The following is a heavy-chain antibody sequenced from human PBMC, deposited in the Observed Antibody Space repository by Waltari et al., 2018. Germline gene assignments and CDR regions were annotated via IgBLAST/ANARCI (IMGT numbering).Heavy chain of an antibody. Sequence: EVQLVESGGGLVQPGGSLRLSCVASGFIFSSYEMNWVSQAPGKGLEWVSYISSSGSTIYYADSVKGRFTISRDNARDSLYLQMNSLRVEDTALYYCARDKAAGGPWGQGTLVTVSS. CDR3: ARDKAAGGP. J-gene: IGHJ5*02. CDR2: ISSSGSTI. CDR1: GFIFSSYE. D-gene: IGHD6-13*01. V-gene: IGHV3-48*03.